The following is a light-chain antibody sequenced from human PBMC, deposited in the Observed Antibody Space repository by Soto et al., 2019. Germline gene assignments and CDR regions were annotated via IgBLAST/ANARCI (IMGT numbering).Light chain of an antibody. Sequence: DIHMTQSPSSVSASVGDRVTITCRASQDIRTWLAWYQQKPGNAPKLLIYVASSLQSGVPSRFSGSGSGTDFSLTINSLQPEDFATYYCLHTDSFPWTFGQGTKVE. CDR2: VAS. CDR1: QDIRTW. V-gene: IGKV1-12*01. J-gene: IGKJ1*01. CDR3: LHTDSFPWT.